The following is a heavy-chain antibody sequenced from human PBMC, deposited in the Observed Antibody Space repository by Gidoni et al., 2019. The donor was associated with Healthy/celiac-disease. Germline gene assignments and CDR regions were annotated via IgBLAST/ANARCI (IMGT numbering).Heavy chain of an antibody. CDR1: GGSIRSSSSY. CDR3: ARPHLVSGIASAGTWDFDL. J-gene: IGHJ2*01. CDR2: SYFSGST. D-gene: IGHD6-13*01. Sequence: QLQLQESGPGLVKPSETLSLTCTVSGGSIRSSSSYWGWILQPPRKGLEWIGSSYFSGSTYYNPSLKSRVSISVDTSKNQFSLKLRSVTAADTAVYYCARPHLVSGIASAGTWDFDLWGRGTLVTVSS. V-gene: IGHV4-39*01.